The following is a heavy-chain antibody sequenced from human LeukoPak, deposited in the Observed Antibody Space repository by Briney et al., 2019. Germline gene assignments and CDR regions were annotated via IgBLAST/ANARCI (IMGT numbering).Heavy chain of an antibody. CDR3: ATISAQTFDI. CDR2: IKPDGSDK. D-gene: IGHD5-24*01. V-gene: IGHV3-7*01. Sequence: GGSLGLSCVGSGFSFRSHWVNWVRQSPGKGLEWVANIKPDGSDKYYTVSRDNAKNSAFLQMNSLRAEDTAIYYCATISAQTFDIWGQGTLVSVSS. J-gene: IGHJ3*02. CDR1: GFSFRSHW.